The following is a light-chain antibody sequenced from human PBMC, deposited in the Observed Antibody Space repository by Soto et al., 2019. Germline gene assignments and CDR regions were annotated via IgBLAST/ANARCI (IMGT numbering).Light chain of an antibody. CDR1: QSISSW. Sequence: DIKINQSASILSAYFGDRITITCRASQSISSWLAWYQQKPGKAPNLLIYKASTLKSGVPSRFSGSGSGTEFTLTISSLQPDDFATYYCQHYNSYSEAFGQGAKVDI. V-gene: IGKV1-5*03. J-gene: IGKJ1*01. CDR3: QHYNSYSEA. CDR2: KAS.